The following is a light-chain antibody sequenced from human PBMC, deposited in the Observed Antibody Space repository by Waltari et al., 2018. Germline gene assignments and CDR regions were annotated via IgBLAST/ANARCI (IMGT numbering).Light chain of an antibody. CDR2: EGS. CDR3: YSYAGSYTWV. V-gene: IGLV2-23*01. Sequence: QSSLTQPASGPGSPGQSITISCTGTSRYFGTYNLVSWYQQQPGKAPRLVIYEGSNRPSGVSNRFSGSQSGNTASLTISRLQAEDEADYYCYSYAGSYTWVFGGGTKLTVL. CDR1: SRYFGTYNL. J-gene: IGLJ2*01.